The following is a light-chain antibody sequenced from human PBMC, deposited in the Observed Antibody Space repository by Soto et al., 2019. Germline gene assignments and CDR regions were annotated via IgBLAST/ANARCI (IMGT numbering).Light chain of an antibody. CDR2: DAY. CDR1: QSVSSN. CDR3: KQYIKWPIT. J-gene: IGKJ5*01. Sequence: EIVMTQSPGTLSVSPGERATPSCRASQSVSSNLAWYQQRPGQAPRLLISDAYTRATGIQARFSGSGSGTEFTLTVRSLQSEDFAVYYCKQYIKWPITFGQGTRLEIK. V-gene: IGKV3-15*01.